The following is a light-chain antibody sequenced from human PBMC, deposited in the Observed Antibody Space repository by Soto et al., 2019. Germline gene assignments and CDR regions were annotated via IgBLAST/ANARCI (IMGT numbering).Light chain of an antibody. CDR2: AAS. CDR3: QESNRYPIT. Sequence: DIQFTKSPAFLSSSVGESVTMTRRASQGISSYLAWYQQKPVXXPXLLIYAASTLQSGVPSRFSGSGSGTKFTLTTNSRQPEDFATYYCQESNRYPITFGQGTRLEIK. V-gene: IGKV1-9*01. CDR1: QGISSY. J-gene: IGKJ5*01.